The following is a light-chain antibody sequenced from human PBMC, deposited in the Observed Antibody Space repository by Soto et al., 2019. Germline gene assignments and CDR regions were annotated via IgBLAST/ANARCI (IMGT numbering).Light chain of an antibody. CDR2: DVS. CDR1: SSDVGGYNY. Sequence: QSALTQPRSVSGSPGQSVTISCTGTSSDVGGYNYVSWYQQHPGKAPKVMIYDVSERPSGVPDRFSGSKSGNTASLTISGLPDEDEDDYYCCSYAGSPRYVLGTGTKLTVL. V-gene: IGLV2-11*01. J-gene: IGLJ1*01. CDR3: CSYAGSPRYV.